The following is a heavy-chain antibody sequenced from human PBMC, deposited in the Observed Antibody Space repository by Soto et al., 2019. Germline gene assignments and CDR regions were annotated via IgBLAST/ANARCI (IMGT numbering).Heavy chain of an antibody. CDR1: GGTFSSYA. J-gene: IGHJ6*02. CDR3: ARGNDPYYDFWSGPYYYYYYGMDV. V-gene: IGHV1-69*13. D-gene: IGHD3-3*01. CDR2: IIPIFGTA. Sequence: SVKVSCKASGGTFSSYAISWVRQAPGQGLEWMGGIIPIFGTANYAQKFQGRVTITADESTSTAYMELSSLRSEDTAVYYCARGNDPYYDFWSGPYYYYYYGMDVWGQGTTVTVSS.